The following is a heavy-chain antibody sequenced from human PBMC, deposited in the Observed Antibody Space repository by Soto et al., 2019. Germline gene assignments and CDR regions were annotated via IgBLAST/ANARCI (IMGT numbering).Heavy chain of an antibody. Sequence: PGESLKISCRGSGYRFSRYWINWVRQMPGKGLEWRGIIHPSDSSTNYSPSFQGHVSISVDKSISTAYLQWSSLVASDTAMYFCATARYCSGSNCYVPDYYYAMDVWGQGTTVTV. CDR1: GYRFSRYW. CDR2: IHPSDSST. CDR3: ATARYCSGSNCYVPDYYYAMDV. V-gene: IGHV5-10-1*01. D-gene: IGHD2-2*01. J-gene: IGHJ6*02.